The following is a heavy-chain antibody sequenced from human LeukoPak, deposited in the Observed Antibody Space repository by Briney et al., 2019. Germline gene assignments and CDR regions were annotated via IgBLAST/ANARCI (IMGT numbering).Heavy chain of an antibody. CDR2: ISAYNGNT. Sequence: ASVKVSCKASGYTFTSYGISWVRQAPGQGLEWMGWISAYNGNTNYAQKLQGRVTMTTDTSTSTAYMELRSLRSDDTAVYYCARVRETMIVVAELYYWGQGTLVTVSS. CDR3: ARVRETMIVVAELYY. J-gene: IGHJ4*02. CDR1: GYTFTSYG. D-gene: IGHD3-22*01. V-gene: IGHV1-18*01.